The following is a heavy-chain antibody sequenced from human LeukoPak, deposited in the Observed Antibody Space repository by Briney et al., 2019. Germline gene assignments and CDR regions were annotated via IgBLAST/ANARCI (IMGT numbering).Heavy chain of an antibody. V-gene: IGHV3-7*01. CDR2: IKQDGSEK. CDR3: ARRWGAELYEAFDY. D-gene: IGHD1-7*01. CDR1: GFTFSSYW. J-gene: IGHJ4*02. Sequence: GGSLRLSCAASGFTFSSYWMSWVRQAPGKGLEWVANIKQDGSEKYYVDSVKGRFTISRDNAKNSLYLQMNSLRAEDTAVYYCARRWGAELYEAFDYWGQGTLVTVPS.